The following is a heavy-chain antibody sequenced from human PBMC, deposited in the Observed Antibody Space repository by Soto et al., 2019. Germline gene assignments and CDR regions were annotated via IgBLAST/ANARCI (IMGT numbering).Heavy chain of an antibody. J-gene: IGHJ6*02. CDR3: ASYHLNYYYYGMGV. CDR2: ISAYNGNT. Sequence: QVQLVQSGAEVKKPGASVKVSCKASGYTFTSYGISWVRQAPGQGLEWMGWISAYNGNTNYAQKLQGRVTMTTDTATSTAYMELRSLRSDDTAVYYCASYHLNYYYYGMGVWGQGTTVTVSS. V-gene: IGHV1-18*01. CDR1: GYTFTSYG.